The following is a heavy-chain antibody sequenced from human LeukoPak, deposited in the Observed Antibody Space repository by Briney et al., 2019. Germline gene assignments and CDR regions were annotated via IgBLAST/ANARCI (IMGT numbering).Heavy chain of an antibody. Sequence: GGSLRLSCAASGFTFSSYSMNWVRQAPGKGLEWVSSISSSSSYIYYADSVKGRFTISRDNAKNSLYLQMNSLRAEDTALYYCVREHYNYYMDVWGKGTTVTVSS. J-gene: IGHJ6*03. CDR3: VREHYNYYMDV. CDR1: GFTFSSYS. CDR2: ISSSSSYI. V-gene: IGHV3-21*04.